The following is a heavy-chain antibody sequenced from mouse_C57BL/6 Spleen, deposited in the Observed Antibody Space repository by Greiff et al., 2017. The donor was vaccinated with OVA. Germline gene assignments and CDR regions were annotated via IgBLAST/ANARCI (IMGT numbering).Heavy chain of an antibody. CDR3: ARTYSNYYYFDY. D-gene: IGHD2-5*01. CDR1: GYTFTSYW. J-gene: IGHJ2*01. V-gene: IGHV1-50*01. CDR2: IDPSDSYT. Sequence: QVQLQQPGAELVKPGASVKLSCKASGYTFTSYWMQWVKQRPGQGLEWIGEIDPSDSYTNYNQKFKGKATLTVDTSSSTAYMQLSSLTSEDSAVYYCARTYSNYYYFDYWGQGTTLTVSS.